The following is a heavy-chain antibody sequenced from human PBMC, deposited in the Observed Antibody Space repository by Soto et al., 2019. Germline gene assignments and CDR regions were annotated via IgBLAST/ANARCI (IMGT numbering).Heavy chain of an antibody. CDR3: ARDSKSSREDSSSWHFDY. CDR1: GGTFSSYA. CDR2: IIPIFGTA. D-gene: IGHD6-13*01. J-gene: IGHJ4*02. Sequence: SVKVSCKASGGTFSSYAISWVRQAPGQGLEWMGGIIPIFGTANYAQKFQGRVTITADESTSTAYMELSSLRSEDTAVYYCARDSKSSREDSSSWHFDYWGQGTLVTVSS. V-gene: IGHV1-69*13.